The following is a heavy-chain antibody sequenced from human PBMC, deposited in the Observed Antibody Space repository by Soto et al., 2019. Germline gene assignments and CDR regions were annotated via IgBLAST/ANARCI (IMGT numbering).Heavy chain of an antibody. D-gene: IGHD3-16*01. CDR3: SGSGGGEDY. V-gene: IGHV4-4*02. J-gene: IGHJ4*02. CDR1: GGSISSSHW. Sequence: QVQLQESGPGLVKPSGTLSLTCAVSGGSISSSHWWSWVRQPPGKGLEWIGGIYHSGSTNYNPSLKSRVTITVDTSKNQFSLKLGFVASADTAVYYCSGSGGGEDYWGQGTLVTVSS. CDR2: IYHSGST.